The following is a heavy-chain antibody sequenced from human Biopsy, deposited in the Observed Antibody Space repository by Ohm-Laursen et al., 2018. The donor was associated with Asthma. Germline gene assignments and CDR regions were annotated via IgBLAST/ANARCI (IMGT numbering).Heavy chain of an antibody. J-gene: IGHJ4*02. V-gene: IGHV3-30*03. CDR3: ARDFSRAIMIGGGREHYFDF. CDR1: GFTFSSYG. D-gene: IGHD3-16*01. CDR2: ISYDGSNK. Sequence: SLRLSCAASGFTFSSYGMHWVRQAPGKGLEWVAVISYDGSNKYYADSVKGRFTISRDNSKDTLHLQMNSLSPEDTAVYYCARDFSRAIMIGGGREHYFDFWGQGTLVTVSS.